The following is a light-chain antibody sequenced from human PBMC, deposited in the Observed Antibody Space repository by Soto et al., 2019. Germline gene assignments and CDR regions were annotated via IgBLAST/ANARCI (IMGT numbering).Light chain of an antibody. Sequence: EIVMTQSPATLSLSPGDTATLSCRASQSVDTNLAWYVQKPGQAPRRLLYGVSTWGTGVTARFSGSGSGTEFTPTISSLQSEDFAIYYCEQYKSWPITVGQGTRLEIK. CDR1: QSVDTN. J-gene: IGKJ5*01. V-gene: IGKV3D-15*01. CDR3: EQYKSWPIT. CDR2: GVS.